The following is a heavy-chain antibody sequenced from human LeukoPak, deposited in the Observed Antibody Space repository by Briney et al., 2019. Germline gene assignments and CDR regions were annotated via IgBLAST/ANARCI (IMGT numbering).Heavy chain of an antibody. J-gene: IGHJ1*01. V-gene: IGHV3-48*01. CDR3: ARYWDLDYGDYEYFQH. D-gene: IGHD4-17*01. CDR1: GFTFSSHS. Sequence: GGSLRLSCAASGFTFSSHSMNWVRQTPGKGPEWVSYISSSSSTIYYADSVKGRFTVSRDNAKNSLYLQMNSLRAEDTAVYYCARYWDLDYGDYEYFQHWGQGTLVTVSS. CDR2: ISSSSSTI.